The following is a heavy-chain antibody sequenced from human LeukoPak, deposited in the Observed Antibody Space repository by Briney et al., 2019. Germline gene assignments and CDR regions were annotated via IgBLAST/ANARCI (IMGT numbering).Heavy chain of an antibody. J-gene: IGHJ6*02. CDR1: GFTFSSYS. D-gene: IGHD3-10*01. CDR3: ARDLSGSGSFFLRESRYGMDV. CDR2: ISSSSSTI. Sequence: GGSLRLSCAASGFTFSSYSMNWVRQAPGKGLEWVSYISSSSSTIYYTDSVKGRFTISRDNAKNSLYLQMNSLRAEDTAVYYCARDLSGSGSFFLRESRYGMDVWGQGTTVTVSS. V-gene: IGHV3-48*01.